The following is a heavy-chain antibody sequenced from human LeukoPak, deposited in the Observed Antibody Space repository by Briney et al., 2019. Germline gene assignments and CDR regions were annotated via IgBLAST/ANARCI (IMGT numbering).Heavy chain of an antibody. CDR2: INHSGST. D-gene: IGHD2-2*02. CDR3: ARDVVPAAIHLNWFDP. V-gene: IGHV4-34*01. Sequence: PSETLSLTCAVYGGSFSGYYWSWIRQPPGKGLEWIGEINHSGSTNYNPSLKSRVTISVDTSKNQFSLKLSSVTAADTAVYYCARDVVPAAIHLNWFDPWGQGTLVTVSS. CDR1: GGSFSGYY. J-gene: IGHJ5*02.